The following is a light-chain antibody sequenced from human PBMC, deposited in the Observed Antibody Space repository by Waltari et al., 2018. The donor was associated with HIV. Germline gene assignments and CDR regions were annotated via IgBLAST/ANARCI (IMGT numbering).Light chain of an antibody. CDR1: SSDVGGYSY. CDR3: SSYTSTTTLEV. CDR2: DVS. V-gene: IGLV2-14*03. Sequence: QSALTQPASVSGSPGQSITISCTGTSSDVGGYSYVSWYQHHPGKAPKLMIFDVSNRPSGFSVRFSGYKSGNTASLTFSGLQVEDEADYYSSSYTSTTTLEVFGGGTKLTVL. J-gene: IGLJ2*01.